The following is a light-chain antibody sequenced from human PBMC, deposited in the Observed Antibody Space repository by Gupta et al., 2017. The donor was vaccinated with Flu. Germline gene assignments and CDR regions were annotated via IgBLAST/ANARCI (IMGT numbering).Light chain of an antibody. Sequence: QSALTQPPSASGSPGQSVTISCTGTSSDVGGGNHVSWYQQHPGKAPKLIIYEVTKRPSGVPDRFSGSKSGNTASLTVSGLQAEDEADYYCNSYAGSNNVMFGGGTKLTV. CDR3: NSYAGSNNVM. V-gene: IGLV2-8*01. CDR2: EVT. J-gene: IGLJ3*02. CDR1: SSDVGGGNH.